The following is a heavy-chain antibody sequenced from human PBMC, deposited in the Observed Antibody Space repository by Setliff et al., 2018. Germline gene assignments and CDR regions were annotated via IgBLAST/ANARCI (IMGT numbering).Heavy chain of an antibody. CDR1: GGSIINSYY. CDR2: IYTSGST. CDR3: ARDNTMVGATDY. Sequence: PSETLSLTCTVSGGSIINSYYWSWIRQPAGKGLEWIGRIYTSGSTNYKPSLKSRVTISLDTSKNQFSLRLRSVTAADTAVYFCARDNTMVGATDYWGLGTLVTVSS. V-gene: IGHV4-61*02. J-gene: IGHJ4*02. D-gene: IGHD1-26*01.